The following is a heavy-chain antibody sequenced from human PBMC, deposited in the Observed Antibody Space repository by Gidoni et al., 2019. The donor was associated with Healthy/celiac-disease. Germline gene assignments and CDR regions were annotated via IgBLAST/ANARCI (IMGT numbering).Heavy chain of an antibody. J-gene: IGHJ3*02. CDR3: ARGPSALELRGYDAFDI. CDR2: ISSSGSTI. D-gene: IGHD1-7*01. V-gene: IGHV3-48*03. Sequence: EVQLVESGGGLVQPGGSLRLSCAASGFTFSSYEMNWVRQAPGKGLEWVSYISSSGSTIYYADSVKGRFTISRDNVKNSLYLQMNSLRAEDTAVYYCARGPSALELRGYDAFDIWGQGTMVTVSS. CDR1: GFTFSSYE.